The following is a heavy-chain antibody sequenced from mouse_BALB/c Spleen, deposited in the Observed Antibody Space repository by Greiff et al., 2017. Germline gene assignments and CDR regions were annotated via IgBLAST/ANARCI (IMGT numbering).Heavy chain of an antibody. D-gene: IGHD2-10*02. Sequence: QVQLKQSGPELVKPGASVKMSCKASGYTFTDYVISWVKQRTGQGLEWIGEIYPGSGSTYYNEKFKGKATLTADKSSNTAYMQLSSLTSEDSAVYFCARRKYFDYWGQGTTLTVSS. CDR3: ARRKYFDY. CDR2: IYPGSGST. V-gene: IGHV1-77*01. CDR1: GYTFTDYV. J-gene: IGHJ2*01.